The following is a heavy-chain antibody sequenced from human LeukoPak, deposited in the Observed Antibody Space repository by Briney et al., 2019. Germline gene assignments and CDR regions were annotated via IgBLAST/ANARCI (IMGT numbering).Heavy chain of an antibody. J-gene: IGHJ4*02. D-gene: IGHD6-13*01. CDR3: ARRAAAGPPLLDY. CDR2: IYYSGST. V-gene: IGHV4-59*01. CDR1: GGSISSYY. Sequence: PSETLSLTCTVSGGSISSYYWSWIRQPAGKGLEWIGYIYYSGSTNYNPSLKSRVTISVDTSKNQFSLKLSSATAADTAVYYCARRAAAGPPLLDYWGQGTLVTVSS.